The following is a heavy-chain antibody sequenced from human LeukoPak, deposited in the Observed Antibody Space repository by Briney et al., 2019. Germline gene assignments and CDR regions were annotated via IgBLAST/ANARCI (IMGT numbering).Heavy chain of an antibody. CDR1: GGTFSSYA. J-gene: IGHJ1*01. V-gene: IGHV1-69*01. Sequence: SVKVSCKASGGTFSSYAISWVRQAPGQGLEWMGGIIPIFGTANYAQKFQGRVTITADESTSTAYMELSSLRSEDTAVYYCARDHCSSTSRYLYFQHWGQGTLVAVSS. D-gene: IGHD2-2*01. CDR2: IIPIFGTA. CDR3: ARDHCSSTSRYLYFQH.